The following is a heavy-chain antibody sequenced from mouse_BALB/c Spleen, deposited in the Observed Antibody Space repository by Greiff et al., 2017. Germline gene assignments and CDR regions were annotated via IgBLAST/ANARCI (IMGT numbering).Heavy chain of an antibody. CDR2: ISSGSSTI. Sequence: EVQLVESGGGLVQPGGSRKLSCAASGFTFSSYGMHWVRQAPEKGLEWVAYISSGSSTIYYADTVKGRFTISRDNPKNTLFLQMTSLRSEDTAMYYSARGQYGNDWGYYYAMDYWGQGTSVTVSS. CDR1: GFTFSSYG. J-gene: IGHJ4*01. D-gene: IGHD2-10*02. CDR3: ARGQYGNDWGYYYAMDY. V-gene: IGHV5-17*02.